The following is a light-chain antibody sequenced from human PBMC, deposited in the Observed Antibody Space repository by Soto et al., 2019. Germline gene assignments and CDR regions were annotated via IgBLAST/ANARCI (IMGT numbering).Light chain of an antibody. V-gene: IGLV1-44*01. CDR3: AAWDDSLSGPV. J-gene: IGLJ1*01. Sequence: QSVLTQPPSASGTPGQSVTVSCSGGSSNMGTNTVSWYQHLPGTAPKLLIFRSYQRPSGVPDRFSSSKSGTSASLAISGLQSEDEADYYCAAWDDSLSGPVFGTGTKLTVL. CDR1: SSNMGTNT. CDR2: RSY.